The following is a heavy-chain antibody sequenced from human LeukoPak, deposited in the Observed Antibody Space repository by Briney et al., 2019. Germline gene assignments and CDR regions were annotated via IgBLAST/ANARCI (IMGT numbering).Heavy chain of an antibody. Sequence: PSETLSLTCAVYGGSFSGYYWSWIRQPPGKGLEWIGEINHGGSTNYNPSLKSRVTISVDTSKNQFSLKLSSVTAADTAVYYCARGPRITMVRGVYWFDPWGQGTLVTVSS. D-gene: IGHD3-10*01. J-gene: IGHJ5*02. CDR2: INHGGST. V-gene: IGHV4-34*01. CDR1: GGSFSGYY. CDR3: ARGPRITMVRGVYWFDP.